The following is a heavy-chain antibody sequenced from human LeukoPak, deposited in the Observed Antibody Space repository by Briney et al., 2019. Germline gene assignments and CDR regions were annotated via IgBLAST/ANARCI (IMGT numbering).Heavy chain of an antibody. CDR3: AKDHRGTYYYGSSDVF. CDR1: GFTFSSYA. J-gene: IGHJ4*02. Sequence: GGSLRLSCAASGFTFSSYAMSWVRQAPGKGLEWVSAISGSGGSTYYADSVKGRLTISRDNSKNTLYLQMNSLRAEDTAVYYCAKDHRGTYYYGSSDVFWGQGTLVTVSS. D-gene: IGHD3-22*01. V-gene: IGHV3-23*01. CDR2: ISGSGGST.